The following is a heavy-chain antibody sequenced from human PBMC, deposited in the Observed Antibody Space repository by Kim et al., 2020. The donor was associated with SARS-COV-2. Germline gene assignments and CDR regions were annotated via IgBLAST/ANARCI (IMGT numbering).Heavy chain of an antibody. V-gene: IGHV3-33*01. CDR3: ARDEYSSSWYEDY. CDR1: GFTFSNYG. CDR2: IWYDGSNK. Sequence: GGSLRLSCAASGFTFSNYGMHWVRQTPGKGLEWVAVIWYDGSNKYYADSVKGRFTISRDNSKNTLYLQMNSLRAEDTALYYCARDEYSSSWYEDYWGQGTLVTVAS. J-gene: IGHJ4*02. D-gene: IGHD6-13*01.